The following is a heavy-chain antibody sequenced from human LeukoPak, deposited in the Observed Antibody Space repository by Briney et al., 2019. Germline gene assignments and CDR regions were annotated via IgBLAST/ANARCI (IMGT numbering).Heavy chain of an antibody. J-gene: IGHJ4*02. CDR3: ASTERYYDSSGYLDY. V-gene: IGHV1-18*01. D-gene: IGHD3-22*01. CDR1: GYTFTSYG. CDR2: ISAYNGNT. Sequence: ASVKVSCKASGYTFTSYGISWVRQAPGQGPEWMGWISAYNGNTNYAQKLQGRVTMTTDTSTSTAYMELRSLRSDDTAVYYCASTERYYDSSGYLDYWGQGTLVTVSS.